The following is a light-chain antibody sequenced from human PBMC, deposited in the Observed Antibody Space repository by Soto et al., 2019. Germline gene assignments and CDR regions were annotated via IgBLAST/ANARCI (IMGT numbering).Light chain of an antibody. Sequence: QSVMTQPPSVSAAPGQKVTISCSGSSSNIGGNSVSWYQQLPGTAPQLLIYDDNTRPSGIPDRFSGSNSGTSATLVITGFQTGDEADYYCGSWDSSLSAYVFGTGTKLTVL. CDR1: SSNIGGNS. V-gene: IGLV1-51*01. CDR2: DDN. CDR3: GSWDSSLSAYV. J-gene: IGLJ1*01.